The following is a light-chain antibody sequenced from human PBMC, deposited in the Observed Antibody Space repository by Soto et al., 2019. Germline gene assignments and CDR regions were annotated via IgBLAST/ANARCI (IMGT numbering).Light chain of an antibody. CDR3: CSYAGSYTLWV. Sequence: SVLTQPRSVSGSPGQSVTISCTGTSSDVGGYNYVSWYQQHPGKAPKLMIYDVSKRPSGVPDRFSGSKSGNTASLTISGLQAEDEADYYCCSYAGSYTLWVFGTGTKVTVL. CDR2: DVS. CDR1: SSDVGGYNY. J-gene: IGLJ1*01. V-gene: IGLV2-11*01.